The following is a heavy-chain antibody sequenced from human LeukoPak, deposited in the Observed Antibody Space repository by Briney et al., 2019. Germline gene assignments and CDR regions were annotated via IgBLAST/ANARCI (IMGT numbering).Heavy chain of an antibody. CDR1: GFTFSTYA. CDR2: ISGTGGST. J-gene: IGHJ5*02. CDR3: AKDRGIPRGSSRWNWFDP. V-gene: IGHV3-23*01. Sequence: GGSLRLSCAASGFTFSTYAMTWVRQAPGKGLEWVSLISGTGGSTYYADSVKGRFTISRDNSKNTLYLQMNSLRAEDTALYYCAKDRGIPRGSSRWNWFDPWGQGTLVTVSS. D-gene: IGHD6-13*01.